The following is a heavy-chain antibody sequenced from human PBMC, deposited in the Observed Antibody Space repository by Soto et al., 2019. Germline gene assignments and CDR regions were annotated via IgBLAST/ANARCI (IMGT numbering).Heavy chain of an antibody. CDR1: RYSFTSYW. V-gene: IGHV5-51*01. J-gene: IGHJ3*02. Sequence: GESLKISCKGSRYSFTSYWIGWVRQMPWKGLEWMGIIYPGDSDTRYSPSFQGQVTISADKSISTAYLQWSSLKASDTAMYYCARHYYDILTGYSPQAFDIWGQGTMVTVSS. CDR3: ARHYYDILTGYSPQAFDI. D-gene: IGHD3-9*01. CDR2: IYPGDSDT.